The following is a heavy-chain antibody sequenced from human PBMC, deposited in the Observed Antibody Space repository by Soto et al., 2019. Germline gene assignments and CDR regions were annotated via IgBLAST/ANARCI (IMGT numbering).Heavy chain of an antibody. Sequence: ASVKVSCKASGYTFTSYGISWVRQAPGQELEWMGWISAYNGNTNYEQKLQCRVTMTTDTSTSTAYMELRSLRPDDTAVSYCARVSSRFLELLSPTYGMDVWGQGATVTVSS. CDR2: ISAYNGNT. D-gene: IGHD3-3*01. V-gene: IGHV1-18*01. CDR1: GYTFTSYG. J-gene: IGHJ6*02. CDR3: ARVSSRFLELLSPTYGMDV.